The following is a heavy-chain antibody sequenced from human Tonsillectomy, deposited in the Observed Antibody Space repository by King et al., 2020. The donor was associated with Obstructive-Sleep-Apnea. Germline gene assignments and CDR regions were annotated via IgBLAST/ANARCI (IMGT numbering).Heavy chain of an antibody. V-gene: IGHV4-34*01. D-gene: IGHD3-3*01. CDR3: ARVTLAIFGVVIIPDFNYGMDV. Sequence: VQLQQGGAGLLKPSEPLSLTCAVYCGAFSGYYWSWIRQPPGQGLEVIVEINHSGSTNYNPSLKIRVTISVHTSKNQLSLQLSSVTAADTAVYYCARVTLAIFGVVIIPDFNYGMDVWGQGTTVTVSS. J-gene: IGHJ6*02. CDR2: INHSGST. CDR1: CGAFSGYY.